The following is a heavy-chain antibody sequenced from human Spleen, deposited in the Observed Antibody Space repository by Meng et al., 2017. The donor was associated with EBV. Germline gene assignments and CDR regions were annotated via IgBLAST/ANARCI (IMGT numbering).Heavy chain of an antibody. CDR3: SKDLVGSDDD. CDR1: WFSFSRYW. V-gene: IGHV3-74*01. CDR2: TNEDGGST. J-gene: IGHJ4*02. D-gene: IGHD6-25*01. Sequence: EVQVVESGGASVQSGGSLRLSCVTSWFSFSRYWMHWVRQAPGKGLEWVSRTNEDGGSTTYADSVKGRFTISRDNTKNTLYLQMNSLRAEDTGVYFCSKDLVGSDDDWGQGTLVTVSS.